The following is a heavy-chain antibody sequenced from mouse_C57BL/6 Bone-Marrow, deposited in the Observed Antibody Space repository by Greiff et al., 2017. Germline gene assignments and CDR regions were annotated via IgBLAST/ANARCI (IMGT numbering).Heavy chain of an antibody. J-gene: IGHJ3*01. V-gene: IGHV1-39*01. CDR1: GYSFTDYN. CDR2: INPNDGTT. Sequence: VQLQQSGPELVKPGASVKISCKASGYSFTDYNMNWVKQSNGKSLEWIGVINPNDGTTSYTQKFKGKATLTVDQSSSTAYMQLNSLTSEDSAVCYCARYSTRDDGFGFAYWGQGTLVTVSA. CDR3: ARYSTRDDGFGFAY.